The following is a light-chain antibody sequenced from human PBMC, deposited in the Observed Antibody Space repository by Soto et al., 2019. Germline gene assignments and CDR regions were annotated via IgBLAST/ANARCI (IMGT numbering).Light chain of an antibody. V-gene: IGLV2-14*01. CDR1: SSDVGGYNY. CDR2: EVS. J-gene: IGLJ1*01. Sequence: QSALTQPASVSGSPGQSITISCTGNSSDVGGYNYVSWYQQHPGKAPKLMIYEVSNRPSGVSNRFSGSKSGNTASLTISGLQAEVEAHYYCSSYTSSSTLVFGTGPKVTVL. CDR3: SSYTSSSTLV.